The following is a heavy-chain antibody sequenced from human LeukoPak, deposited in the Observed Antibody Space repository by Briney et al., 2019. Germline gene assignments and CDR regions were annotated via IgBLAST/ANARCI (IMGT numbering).Heavy chain of an antibody. Sequence: GGSLRLSCAASGFTFSSYAMHWVRQAPGKGLEYVSGISSKVGGTYYADSVKGRFTISRDNSKNTLYLQMSSLRAEGTAVYYCVKYWNWAGFDYWGQGTLVTVSS. CDR3: VKYWNWAGFDY. V-gene: IGHV3-64D*09. D-gene: IGHD2/OR15-2a*01. CDR2: ISSKVGGT. J-gene: IGHJ4*02. CDR1: GFTFSSYA.